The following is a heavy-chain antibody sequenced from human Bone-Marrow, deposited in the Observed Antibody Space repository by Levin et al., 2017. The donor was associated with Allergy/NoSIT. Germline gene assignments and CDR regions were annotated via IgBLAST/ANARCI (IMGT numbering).Heavy chain of an antibody. Sequence: GESLKISCVASGFTFNSYAMAWVRQAPGKGPEWVSSISGSVGNTYYAGSVKGRFTISRDNSKNTLSLQMHSLSPEATAVYYCAKDVASVDYYGDYPEGNFDSWGQGTLVTVSS. CDR2: ISGSVGNT. CDR1: GFTFNSYA. J-gene: IGHJ4*02. V-gene: IGHV3-23*01. D-gene: IGHD4-17*01. CDR3: AKDVASVDYYGDYPEGNFDS.